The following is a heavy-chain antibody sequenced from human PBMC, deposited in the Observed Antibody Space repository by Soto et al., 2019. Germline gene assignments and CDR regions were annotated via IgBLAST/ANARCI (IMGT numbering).Heavy chain of an antibody. V-gene: IGHV3-23*01. CDR3: ATPYSEDGTKNFDS. CDR1: GFPFSSYA. D-gene: IGHD5-12*01. J-gene: IGHJ4*02. CDR2: ITGSGGST. Sequence: EVQLLESGGGLVQPGGSLRLSCAASGFPFSSYAMSWVRQAPGKGLEWVSGITGSGGSTYYADSVKGRFTISRDNYKNTLYVQMNCMRAEDTAVYYCATPYSEDGTKNFDSWGQGTLVTVSS.